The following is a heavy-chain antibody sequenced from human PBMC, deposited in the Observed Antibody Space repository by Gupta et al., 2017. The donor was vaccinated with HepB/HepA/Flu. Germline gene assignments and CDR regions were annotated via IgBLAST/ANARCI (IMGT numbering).Heavy chain of an antibody. V-gene: IGHV4-34*01. J-gene: IGHJ4*02. Sequence: QVQLQQWRAGPLKPSETLTLTCAVYGGSFSGYYGSWIRQPPGKGLEWIGEINHSGSTNYNPSLKSRVTISVDTSKNQFSLKLSSVTAAYTAVYYCAGTTGFDYWGQGTLVTVSS. CDR3: AGTTGFDY. CDR1: GGSFSGYY. D-gene: IGHD1-1*01. CDR2: INHSGST.